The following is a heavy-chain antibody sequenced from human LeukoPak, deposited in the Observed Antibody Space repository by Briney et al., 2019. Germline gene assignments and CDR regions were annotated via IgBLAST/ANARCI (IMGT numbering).Heavy chain of an antibody. Sequence: GASVKVSCKASGYTFTGYYMHWVRQAPGQGLEWMGWINPNSGGTNYAQKFQGRVTMTRDTSISTAYMELSRLRSDDTAVYYCARDLYPSSGWFPFDYWGQGTLVTVSS. CDR3: ARDLYPSSGWFPFDY. V-gene: IGHV1-2*02. D-gene: IGHD6-19*01. CDR2: INPNSGGT. J-gene: IGHJ4*02. CDR1: GYTFTGYY.